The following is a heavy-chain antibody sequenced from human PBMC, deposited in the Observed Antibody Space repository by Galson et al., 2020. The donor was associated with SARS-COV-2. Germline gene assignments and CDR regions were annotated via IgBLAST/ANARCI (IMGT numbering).Heavy chain of an antibody. CDR2: ISHSGST. J-gene: IGHJ6*03. Sequence: SQTLSLTCAVYGGSFSDYSWTWVRQHPGQGLEWIGEISHSGSTNYSPSLKSRVFMSVDTSKNQFSLKLRSVTAADTAVYYCARGGSRPIMEFDYYYIYMDVVGKGTTVTVAS. CDR1: GGSFSDYS. D-gene: IGHD3-10*01. CDR3: ARGGSRPIMEFDYYYIYMDV. V-gene: IGHV4-34*01.